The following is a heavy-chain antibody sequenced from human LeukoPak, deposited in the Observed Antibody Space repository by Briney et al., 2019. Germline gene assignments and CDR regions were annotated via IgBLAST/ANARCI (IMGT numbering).Heavy chain of an antibody. Sequence: GGSLRLSCAASGFTFSSYSMNWVRQAPGKGLEWVSSISSSSSYIYYADSVKGRFTVSRDNARNSLELQMNSLRAEDTAVYYCARSRRDGDYLFNAFDIWGQGTMVTVSS. J-gene: IGHJ3*02. CDR1: GFTFSSYS. V-gene: IGHV3-21*01. CDR3: ARSRRDGDYLFNAFDI. D-gene: IGHD4-17*01. CDR2: ISSSSSYI.